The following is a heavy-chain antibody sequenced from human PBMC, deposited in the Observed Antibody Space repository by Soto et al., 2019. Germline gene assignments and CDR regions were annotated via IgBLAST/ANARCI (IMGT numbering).Heavy chain of an antibody. CDR2: VWYDGGNK. CDR1: GFTFSSYG. Sequence: QVQLVESGGGVVKPGRSLRLSCAASGFTFSSYGMHWVRQAPGKGLEWVALVWYDGGNKYYADSVKGRFNISRDNSKNTLYLQMNSLRDKDTAVYYCVRAAGYSGNDYVYYYGMDVWGQGTTVTVSS. V-gene: IGHV3-33*01. D-gene: IGHD5-12*01. CDR3: VRAAGYSGNDYVYYYGMDV. J-gene: IGHJ6*02.